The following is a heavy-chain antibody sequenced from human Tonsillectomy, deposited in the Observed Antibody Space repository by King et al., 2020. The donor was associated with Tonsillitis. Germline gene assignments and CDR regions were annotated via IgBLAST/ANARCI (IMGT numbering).Heavy chain of an antibody. CDR3: AGEGGYCSSTSCRWFDP. CDR1: GFTFSSYS. CDR2: INSNSYI. D-gene: IGHD2-2*01. V-gene: IGHV3-21*01. Sequence: VQLVESGGGLVKPGGSLRLSCAASGFTFSSYSMNWVRQAPGKGLEWVSSINSNSYIYYADTVKGRFTISRDNAKNSLYLQMNSLRAEDTAVYYCAGEGGYCSSTSCRWFDPWGQGTLVTVSS. J-gene: IGHJ5*02.